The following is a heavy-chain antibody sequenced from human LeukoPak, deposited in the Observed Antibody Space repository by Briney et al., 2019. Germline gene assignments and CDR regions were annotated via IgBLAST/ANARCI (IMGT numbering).Heavy chain of an antibody. Sequence: PGRSLRLSCAASGFTFSSYAMHWVRQAPGKGLEWVTVISYDGSNKYYADSVKGRFTISRDSSKNTLSLHMNSLRAEDTAVYYCARDETRYYGSGSSPPAYYYYYGMDVWGQGTTVTVSS. CDR3: ARDETRYYGSGSSPPAYYYYYGMDV. D-gene: IGHD3-10*01. V-gene: IGHV3-30-3*01. CDR1: GFTFSSYA. CDR2: ISYDGSNK. J-gene: IGHJ6*02.